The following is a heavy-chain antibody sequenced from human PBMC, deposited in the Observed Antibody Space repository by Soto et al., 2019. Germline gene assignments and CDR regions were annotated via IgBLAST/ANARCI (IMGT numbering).Heavy chain of an antibody. D-gene: IGHD6-19*01. CDR2: ISSSSSSI. V-gene: IGHV3-21*01. J-gene: IGHJ4*02. Sequence: EVQLVESGGGLVKPGGSLRLSCAASGFTFSTYTMNWVRQAPGKGLEWVSSISSSSSSIYYADSMKGRFTISRDNAKNSLYLQMNSLRAEDTAVYYCASGGITVANSDFDYWGQGTLVTVSS. CDR1: GFTFSTYT. CDR3: ASGGITVANSDFDY.